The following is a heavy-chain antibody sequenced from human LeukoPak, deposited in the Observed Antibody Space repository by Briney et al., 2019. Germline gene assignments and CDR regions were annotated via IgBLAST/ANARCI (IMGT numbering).Heavy chain of an antibody. CDR3: ARDSSGWYGVDY. Sequence: PGGSLRLSCAASGFTFSDYYMSWIRQPPGKGLEWIGSIYYSGSTYYNPSLKSRVTISVDTSKNQFSLKLSSVTAADTAVYYCARDSSGWYGVDYWGQGTLVTVSS. CDR2: IYYSGST. D-gene: IGHD6-19*01. CDR1: GFTFSDYY. V-gene: IGHV4-38-2*02. J-gene: IGHJ4*02.